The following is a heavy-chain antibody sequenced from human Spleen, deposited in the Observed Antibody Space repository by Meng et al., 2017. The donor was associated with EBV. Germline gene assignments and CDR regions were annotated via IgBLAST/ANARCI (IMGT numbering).Heavy chain of an antibody. CDR1: GGSLSSHY. J-gene: IGHJ5*02. D-gene: IGHD6-25*01. CDR3: ARSGIAAGVGWFDP. V-gene: IGHV4-34*01. CDR2: INHSGST. Sequence: QVQLKEGGGGLLKLSETLSLTCAVYGGSLSSHYWSWFRQPPGKGLEWIGEINHSGSTNYKWSLESRVTISVDTSKTKLSLNLSSVTAADTAVYYCARSGIAAGVGWFDPWGQGTLVTVSS.